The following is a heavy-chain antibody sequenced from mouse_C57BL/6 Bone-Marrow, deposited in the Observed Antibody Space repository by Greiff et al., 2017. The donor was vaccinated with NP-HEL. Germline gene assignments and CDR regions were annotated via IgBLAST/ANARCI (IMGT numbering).Heavy chain of an antibody. J-gene: IGHJ3*01. V-gene: IGHV5-6*01. CDR2: ISSGGSYT. CDR3: ARLWFAY. CDR1: GSTFSSSG. Sequence: EVQLHESGGDLVKPGGSLKLSCAASGSTFSSSGMSWFRQTPDKRLEWVATISSGGSYTYYPDSVKGRFTISSDNAKNNLYLQMSSLKAEDTAMYYCARLWFAYWGQGTLVTVSA.